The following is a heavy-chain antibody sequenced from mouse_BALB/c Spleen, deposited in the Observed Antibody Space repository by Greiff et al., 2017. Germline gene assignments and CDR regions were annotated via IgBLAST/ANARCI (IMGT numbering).Heavy chain of an antibody. CDR3: TRQKVAD. Sequence: EVKLEESGGGLVKPGGSLKLSCAASGFTFSSYTMSWVRQTPEKRLEWVATISSGGSYTYYPDSVKGRFTISRDNAKNTLYLQMSSLKSEDTAMYDCTRQKVADWGQGTLVTVSA. CDR2: ISSGGSYT. J-gene: IGHJ3*01. V-gene: IGHV5-6-4*01. CDR1: GFTFSSYT. D-gene: IGHD1-3*01.